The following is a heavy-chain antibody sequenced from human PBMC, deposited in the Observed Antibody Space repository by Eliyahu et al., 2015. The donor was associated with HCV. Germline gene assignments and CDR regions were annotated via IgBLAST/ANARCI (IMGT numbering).Heavy chain of an antibody. CDR2: ISPHNGNT. CDR1: GYMFSSYS. J-gene: IGHJ4*02. V-gene: IGHV1-18*04. Sequence: QVQLVQSGAEVKKPGASVXVSCKASGYMFSSYSISWVRQAXGQGLEWMGWISPHNGNTKYAQRLQGRVTMTTDTSTTTAYMELTSLRSDDTGVYFCARDSRARDFDHWGQGTLVTVSS. CDR3: ARDSRARDFDH. D-gene: IGHD6-13*01.